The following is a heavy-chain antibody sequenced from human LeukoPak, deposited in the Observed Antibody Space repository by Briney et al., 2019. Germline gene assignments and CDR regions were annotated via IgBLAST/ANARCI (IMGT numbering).Heavy chain of an antibody. Sequence: AASVKVSCKASGYTFTSYGISWVRQAPGQGLEWMGWISAYNGNTNYAQKLQGRVTMTTDTSTSTAYMELRGLRSDDTAVYYCARDAGYSYGSPYFDYCGQGTLVTVSS. CDR1: GYTFTSYG. V-gene: IGHV1-18*01. CDR2: ISAYNGNT. D-gene: IGHD5-18*01. J-gene: IGHJ4*02. CDR3: ARDAGYSYGSPYFDY.